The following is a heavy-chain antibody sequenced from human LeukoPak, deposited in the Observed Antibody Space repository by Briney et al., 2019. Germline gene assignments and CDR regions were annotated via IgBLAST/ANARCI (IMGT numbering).Heavy chain of an antibody. CDR1: GGTFSSYA. CDR2: IIPIFGTA. CDR3: ARAATMAHYYYYYGMDV. Sequence: SVKVSCKASGGTFSSYAIRWVRQAPGQGLEWMGGIIPIFGTANYAQKFQGRVTITADESTSTAYMELSSLRSEDTAVYYCARAATMAHYYYYYGMDVWGKGTTVTVSS. V-gene: IGHV1-69*13. J-gene: IGHJ6*04. D-gene: IGHD3-10*01.